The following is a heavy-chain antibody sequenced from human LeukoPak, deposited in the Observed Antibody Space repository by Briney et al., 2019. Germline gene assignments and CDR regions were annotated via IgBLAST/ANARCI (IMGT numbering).Heavy chain of an antibody. J-gene: IGHJ4*02. D-gene: IGHD1-1*01. CDR2: INHSGST. CDR1: GGSFSGYY. CDR3: ARTGLTRADY. Sequence: SETLSLTCAVCGGSFSGYYWSWIRQPPGKGLEWIGEINHSGSTNYNPSLKSRVTISVDTSKNQFSLKLSSVTAADTAVYYCARTGLTRADYWGQGTLVTVSS. V-gene: IGHV4-34*01.